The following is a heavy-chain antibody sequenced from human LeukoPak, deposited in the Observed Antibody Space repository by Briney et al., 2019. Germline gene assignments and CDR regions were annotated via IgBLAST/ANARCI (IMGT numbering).Heavy chain of an antibody. Sequence: HWASVKVSCKASGGTFSSYAISWVRQAPGQGLEWMGGIIPIFGTANYAQKFQGRVTITADESTSTAYMELSSLRSEDTAVYYCARYYDSSGYNPDYYYYGMDVWGQGTTVTVSS. V-gene: IGHV1-69*13. CDR2: IIPIFGTA. D-gene: IGHD3-22*01. J-gene: IGHJ6*02. CDR1: GGTFSSYA. CDR3: ARYYDSSGYNPDYYYYGMDV.